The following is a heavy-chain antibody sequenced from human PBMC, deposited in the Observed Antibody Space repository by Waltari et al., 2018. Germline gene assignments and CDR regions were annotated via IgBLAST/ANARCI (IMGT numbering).Heavy chain of an antibody. Sequence: EVQLVESGGGLVQPGGSLSLSCVASGFTFSSYEMNWVRQAQGKGLEWVSYVSSSGSKVHHADSVKARFTIFRDNAKNSLFLQMNSLRAEDTAVYYCARDPGTSAGFDYFDYWGQGTLVTVSS. CDR3: ARDPGTSAGFDYFDY. D-gene: IGHD6-13*01. V-gene: IGHV3-48*03. J-gene: IGHJ4*02. CDR2: VSSSGSKV. CDR1: GFTFSSYE.